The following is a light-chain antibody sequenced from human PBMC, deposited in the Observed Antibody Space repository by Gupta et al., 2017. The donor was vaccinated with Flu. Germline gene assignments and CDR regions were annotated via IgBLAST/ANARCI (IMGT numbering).Light chain of an antibody. CDR2: KGS. J-gene: IGKJ2*01. Sequence: VTVGQPAARSWRCSQRLGHSDGNTYVNGCQERRGQSPRRLIYKGSNRDSGVADRCSGSGSGTDFTLKIRRVEAEDVGVYYCMQATHWLYTFGQGTKLEIK. CDR1: QRLGHSDGNTY. CDR3: MQATHWLYT. V-gene: IGKV2-30*02.